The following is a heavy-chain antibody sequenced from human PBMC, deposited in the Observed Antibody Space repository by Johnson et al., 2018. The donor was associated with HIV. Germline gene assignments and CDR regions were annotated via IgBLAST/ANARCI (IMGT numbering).Heavy chain of an antibody. CDR2: ISWNSGSI. CDR1: GFTFDDYA. Sequence: QLVESGGGLVQPGRSLRLSCAASGFTFDDYAMHWVRQAPGKGLAWVSGISWNSGSIGYADSVKGRFTISRDNAKNSLYLQMNSLRAEDTALYYCAKDLEGFMVQGQPMGLHAFDIWGQGTMVTVSS. D-gene: IGHD3-10*01. V-gene: IGHV3-9*01. J-gene: IGHJ3*02. CDR3: AKDLEGFMVQGQPMGLHAFDI.